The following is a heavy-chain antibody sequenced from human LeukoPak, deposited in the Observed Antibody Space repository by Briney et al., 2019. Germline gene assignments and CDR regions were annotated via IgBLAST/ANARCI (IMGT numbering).Heavy chain of an antibody. J-gene: IGHJ6*04. CDR1: GGSISSGNW. Sequence: PSGTLSLTCAVSGGSISSGNWWSWVRQPPGKGLEWIGEIYHGGSTSYNPSLKSRVTILIDKSKNQFSLKLNSLTAADTAVYYCARWGAATPDYYYGMDVWGKGTTVTVSS. V-gene: IGHV4-4*02. D-gene: IGHD2-15*01. CDR3: ARWGAATPDYYYGMDV. CDR2: IYHGGST.